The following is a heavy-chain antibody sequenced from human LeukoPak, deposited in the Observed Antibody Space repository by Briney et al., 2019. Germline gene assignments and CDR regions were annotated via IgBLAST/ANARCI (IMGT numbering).Heavy chain of an antibody. J-gene: IGHJ4*02. Sequence: SVRVSCKATGGSVSSYDIGRVRQAPGQWLEWMGGIIPIFGTANYAQKFQGRVTITADESTSTAYMELSSLRSEDTAVYYCARGRAEDYGDYEHKSCYFDYWGQGTLVTVSS. CDR3: ARGRAEDYGDYEHKSCYFDY. V-gene: IGHV1-69*01. D-gene: IGHD4-17*01. CDR2: IIPIFGTA. CDR1: GGSVSSYD.